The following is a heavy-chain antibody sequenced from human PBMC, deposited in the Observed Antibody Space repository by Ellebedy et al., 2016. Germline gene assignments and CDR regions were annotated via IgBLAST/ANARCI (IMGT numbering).Heavy chain of an antibody. J-gene: IGHJ5*02. Sequence: ASVKVSCKASGYTFTSYALNWVRQAPGQGLEWMGWISAYNGNTNYAQKLQGRVTMTTDTSTSTAYMELRSLRSDDTAVYYCARVAVADYWFDPWGQGTLVTVSS. CDR1: GYTFTSYA. CDR2: ISAYNGNT. V-gene: IGHV1-18*01. D-gene: IGHD6-19*01. CDR3: ARVAVADYWFDP.